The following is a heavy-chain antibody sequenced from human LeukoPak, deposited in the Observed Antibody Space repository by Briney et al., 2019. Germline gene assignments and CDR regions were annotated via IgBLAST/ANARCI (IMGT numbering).Heavy chain of an antibody. CDR1: GFTFSSYG. V-gene: IGHV3-30*02. D-gene: IGHD3-22*01. CDR3: AKNRDSSDYHRDFDF. Sequence: GGSLRLSCAAFGFTFSSYGMHWVRQTPGEGLEWVAFIRHDGSYQQYADSVKGRFTVSRDNSKDMVYLQMNSLRTEDTAVYYCAKNRDSSDYHRDFDFWGQGTLVTVSS. J-gene: IGHJ4*02. CDR2: IRHDGSYQ.